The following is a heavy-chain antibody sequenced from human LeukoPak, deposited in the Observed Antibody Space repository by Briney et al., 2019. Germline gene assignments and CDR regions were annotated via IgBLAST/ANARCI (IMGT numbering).Heavy chain of an antibody. V-gene: IGHV1-18*01. CDR1: GYTFTTYG. Sequence: ASVKVSCKASGYTFTTYGISWVRQAPEQGLAWMGWISAYNGNTNYAQKLQGRVTMTTDTSTSTAYMELSSLRSEDTAVYYCARVGGSSSGHDYYYYYMDVWGKGTTVTVSS. D-gene: IGHD6-6*01. CDR2: ISAYNGNT. J-gene: IGHJ6*03. CDR3: ARVGGSSSGHDYYYYYMDV.